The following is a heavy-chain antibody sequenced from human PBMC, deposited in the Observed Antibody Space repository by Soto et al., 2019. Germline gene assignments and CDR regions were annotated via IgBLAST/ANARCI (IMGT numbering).Heavy chain of an antibody. CDR3: AKEVVAVAGYYYYYGMDV. CDR2: ISYDGSNK. D-gene: IGHD6-19*01. J-gene: IGHJ6*02. Sequence: GGSLRLSCAASGFTFSSYGMHWVRQAPGKGLEWVAVISYDGSNKYYADSVKGRFTISRDNSKNTLYLQMNSLRAEDTAVYYCAKEVVAVAGYYYYYGMDVWGQGTTVTVSS. V-gene: IGHV3-30*18. CDR1: GFTFSSYG.